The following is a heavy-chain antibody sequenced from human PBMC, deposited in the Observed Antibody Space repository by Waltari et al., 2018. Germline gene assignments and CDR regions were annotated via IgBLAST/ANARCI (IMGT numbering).Heavy chain of an antibody. CDR3: AKAGDWNIHRFDP. CDR1: GYSIRSDDY. V-gene: IGHV4-38-2*01. J-gene: IGHJ5*02. CDR2: NYPGGST. Sequence: QVQLHESGPGLVRPSGTLSLTCAVSGYSIRSDDYWAWIRQPPGGGLEWIGRNYPGGSTYYNPSLKSRVAISIDMSRNRFSLRLTSVTATDTAVYYCAKAGDWNIHRFDPWGQGALVTVSS. D-gene: IGHD1-1*01.